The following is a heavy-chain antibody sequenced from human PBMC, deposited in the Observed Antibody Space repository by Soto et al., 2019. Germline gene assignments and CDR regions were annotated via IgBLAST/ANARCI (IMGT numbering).Heavy chain of an antibody. J-gene: IGHJ4*02. CDR3: ARANAPYYYDSSGYPDY. Sequence: ASVKVSCKASGYTFTGYYMHWVRQAPGQGLEWMGWINPNSGGTNYAQKFQGRVTMTRDTSISTAYMELSRLRSDDTAMYYCARANAPYYYDSSGYPDYWGQGTLVTVSS. CDR2: INPNSGGT. D-gene: IGHD3-22*01. V-gene: IGHV1-2*02. CDR1: GYTFTGYY.